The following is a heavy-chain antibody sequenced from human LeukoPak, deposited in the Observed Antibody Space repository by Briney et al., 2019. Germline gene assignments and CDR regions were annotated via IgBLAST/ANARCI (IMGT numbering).Heavy chain of an antibody. V-gene: IGHV5-10-1*01. J-gene: IGHJ3*02. CDR3: ARQGGYCSGGSCYSGAFDI. CDR2: IGPSDSYT. CDR1: GYSFTSYW. Sequence: GESLRISCKGSGYSFTSYWISWVRQMPGKGLEWMGRIGPSDSYTNYSPSFQGHVTISADKSISTAYLQWSSLKASDTAMYYCARQGGYCSGGSCYSGAFDIWGQGTMVTVSS. D-gene: IGHD2-15*01.